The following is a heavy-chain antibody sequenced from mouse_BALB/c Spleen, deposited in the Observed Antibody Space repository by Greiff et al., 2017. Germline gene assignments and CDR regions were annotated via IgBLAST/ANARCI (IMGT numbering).Heavy chain of an antibody. CDR3: ARGRDYSYYAMDY. CDR1: GFTFSSFG. J-gene: IGHJ4*01. CDR2: ISSGSSTI. D-gene: IGHD1-1*01. V-gene: IGHV5-17*02. Sequence: EVHLVESGGGLVQPGGSRKLSCAASGFTFSSFGMHWVRQAPEKGLEWVAYISSGSSTIYYADTVNGRFTISRDNPKNTLFLQMTSLRSEDTAMYYCARGRDYSYYAMDYWGQGTSVTVSS.